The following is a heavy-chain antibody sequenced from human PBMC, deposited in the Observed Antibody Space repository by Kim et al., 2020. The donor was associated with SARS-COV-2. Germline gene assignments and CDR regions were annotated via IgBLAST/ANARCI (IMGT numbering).Heavy chain of an antibody. Sequence: GGSLRLSCAASGFTFSSYSMNWVRQAPGKGLEWVSSISSSSSYIYYADSVKGRFTISRDNAKNSLYLQMNSLRAEDTAVNYCARGPYDSSGYSPYWGQGTLVTVSS. D-gene: IGHD3-22*01. CDR3: ARGPYDSSGYSPY. J-gene: IGHJ4*02. CDR1: GFTFSSYS. CDR2: ISSSSSYI. V-gene: IGHV3-21*01.